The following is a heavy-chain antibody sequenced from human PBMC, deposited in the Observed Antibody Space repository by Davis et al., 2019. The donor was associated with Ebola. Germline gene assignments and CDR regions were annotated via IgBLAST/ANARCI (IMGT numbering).Heavy chain of an antibody. CDR3: AREARLLPPRGGIDV. J-gene: IGHJ6*02. CDR1: GGSISSYY. CDR2: IYYSGST. V-gene: IGHV4-59*12. D-gene: IGHD1-26*01. Sequence: SETLSLTCTVSGGSISSYYWSWIRQPPGKGLEWIGYIYYSGSTNYNPSLKSRVTIPVDRSKNQFSLKLSSVTAADTAVYYCAREARLLPPRGGIDVWGQGTTVTVSS.